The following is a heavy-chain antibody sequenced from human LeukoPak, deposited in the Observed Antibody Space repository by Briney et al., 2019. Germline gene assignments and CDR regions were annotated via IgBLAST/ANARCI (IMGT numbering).Heavy chain of an antibody. CDR2: IYTSGST. Sequence: SETLSLTCTVSGGSISSGSYYWSWIRQPAGKGLEWIGRIYTSGSTTYNPSLKSRVTISVDTSKNQFSLKLSSVTAADTAVYYCARDIVVVVAAQYYYYYMDVWGKGTTVTVSS. D-gene: IGHD2-15*01. V-gene: IGHV4-61*02. CDR3: ARDIVVVVAAQYYYYYMDV. CDR1: GGSISSGSYY. J-gene: IGHJ6*03.